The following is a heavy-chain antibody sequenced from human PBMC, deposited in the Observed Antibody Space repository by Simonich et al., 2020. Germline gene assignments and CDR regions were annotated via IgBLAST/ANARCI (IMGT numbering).Heavy chain of an antibody. J-gene: IGHJ3*02. CDR3: ARDYSNYDAFDI. D-gene: IGHD4-4*01. CDR1: GFTFSSYW. CDR2: NNRCGSST. Sequence: EVQLVESGGGLVQPGGSLRLSCAASGFTFSSYWMHWVRQAPGKGWVWVSRNNRCGSSTSYAGSVEGRITISRDNAKNTLYLQMNSLRAEDTAVYYCARDYSNYDAFDIWGQGTMVTVSS. V-gene: IGHV3-74*01.